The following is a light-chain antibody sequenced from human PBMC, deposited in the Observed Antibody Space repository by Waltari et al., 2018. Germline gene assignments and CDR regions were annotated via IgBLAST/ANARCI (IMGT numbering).Light chain of an antibody. Sequence: QSALPQPASVSGSPGQSITSSCTATSSAVGAYNYASRYPQHPGKAPKLIIYEVSNRPTGISNRFSGSKSGNTASLTISGLQAEDEADYYCSAYTGSNTLVFGGGTKLTVL. V-gene: IGLV2-14*01. CDR3: SAYTGSNTLV. CDR1: SSAVGAYNY. J-gene: IGLJ2*01. CDR2: EVS.